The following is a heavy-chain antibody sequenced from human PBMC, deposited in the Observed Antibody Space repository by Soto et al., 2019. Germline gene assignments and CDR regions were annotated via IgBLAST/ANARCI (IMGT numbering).Heavy chain of an antibody. CDR1: GFTFSNAW. CDR3: SHGYYQYFDS. CDR2: IKSKADGGAT. V-gene: IGHV3-15*07. D-gene: IGHD5-18*01. Sequence: GGSLRLSCVASGFTFSNAWMYWVRQAPGKGLEWVGRIKSKADGGATDYAAPVKGRFTISRDDSENTLYLQMNSLKTEDTAVYYCSHGYYQYFDSWGQGTLVTVSS. J-gene: IGHJ4*02.